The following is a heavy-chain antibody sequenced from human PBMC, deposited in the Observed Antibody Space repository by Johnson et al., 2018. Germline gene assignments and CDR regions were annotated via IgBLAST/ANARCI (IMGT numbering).Heavy chain of an antibody. D-gene: IGHD6-19*01. V-gene: IGHV4-34*01. CDR1: GGSFSGYY. J-gene: IGHJ6*03. CDR3: ARDLRHSSGWYVDPYYYYMDV. CDR2: INHSGSP. Sequence: QVQLQQWGAGLLKPSETLSLTCAVYGGSFSGYYWSWIRPPPGKGLEWIGEINHSGSPNYNPPLKSRATISVDTSKNQFSLKLSSLTAADTAVYYCARDLRHSSGWYVDPYYYYMDVWGKGTTVTVSS.